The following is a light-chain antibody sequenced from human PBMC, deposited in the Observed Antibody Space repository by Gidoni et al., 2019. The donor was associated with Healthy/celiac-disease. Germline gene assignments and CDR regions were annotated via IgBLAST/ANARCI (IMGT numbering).Light chain of an antibody. CDR2: GAS. Sequence: IVLTQSPGTLSLSAGERATLSCRASQSVSSNYLAWFQQKPGQAPRLLIYGASSRATGIPDRFSGSGSGTDFTLTISRLEPEDFAVYYCQQYGDSPPWTFGQXTKVEI. J-gene: IGKJ1*01. CDR1: QSVSSNY. V-gene: IGKV3-20*01. CDR3: QQYGDSPPWT.